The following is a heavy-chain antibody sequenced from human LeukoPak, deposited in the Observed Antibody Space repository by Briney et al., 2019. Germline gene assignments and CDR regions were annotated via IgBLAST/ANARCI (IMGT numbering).Heavy chain of an antibody. CDR3: ARERYYYGSGSGPNFDY. D-gene: IGHD3-10*01. CDR2: IYTSGST. Sequence: PSETLSLTCAVYGGSFSGYYWSWIRQPAGKGLEWIGRIYTSGSTNYNPSLKSRVTMSVDTSKNQFSLKLSSVTAADTAVYYCARERYYYGSGSGPNFDYWGQGTLVTVSS. CDR1: GGSFSGYY. V-gene: IGHV4-4*07. J-gene: IGHJ4*02.